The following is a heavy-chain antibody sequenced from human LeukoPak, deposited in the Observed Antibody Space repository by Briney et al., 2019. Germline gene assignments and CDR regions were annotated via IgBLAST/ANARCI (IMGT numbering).Heavy chain of an antibody. CDR2: IKQDGSEK. CDR3: ARVEVDYDYVWGSPQEDY. CDR1: GFTFSSYW. V-gene: IGHV3-7*01. Sequence: QPGGSLRLSRAASGFTFSSYWMSWVRQAPGKGLEWVANIKQDGSEKHYVDSVKGRFTISRDNAKESLYLQMNSLRAEDTAVYYCARVEVDYDYVWGSPQEDYWGQGTLVTVSS. J-gene: IGHJ4*02. D-gene: IGHD3-16*01.